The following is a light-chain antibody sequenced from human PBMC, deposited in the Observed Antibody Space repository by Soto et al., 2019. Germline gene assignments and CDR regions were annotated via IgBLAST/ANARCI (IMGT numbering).Light chain of an antibody. J-gene: IGKJ2*01. V-gene: IGKV1-9*01. CDR2: AAS. CDR3: QQRRT. Sequence: DIQLTQSPSFLSASVGDRVTITCRASQGISSYLAWYQQKPGKAPKLLIYAASTLQSGVPSRFSGSGSGTEFTLTISSLQPEDFATYYSQQRRTFGQGTKLEIK. CDR1: QGISSY.